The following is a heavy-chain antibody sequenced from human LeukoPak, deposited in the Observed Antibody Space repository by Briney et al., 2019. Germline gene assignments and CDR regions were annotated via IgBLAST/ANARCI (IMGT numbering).Heavy chain of an antibody. CDR3: ASTYGSGSKIDY. CDR1: GGSISSYY. J-gene: IGHJ4*02. CDR2: IYYSGST. D-gene: IGHD3-10*01. V-gene: IGHV4-59*08. Sequence: PSETLSLTCTVSGGSISSYYWSWIRQPPGKGLEWIGYIYYSGSTYYNPSLKSRVTISVDTSKNQFSLKLNSVTAADSAVYYCASTYGSGSKIDYWGQGTLVTVSS.